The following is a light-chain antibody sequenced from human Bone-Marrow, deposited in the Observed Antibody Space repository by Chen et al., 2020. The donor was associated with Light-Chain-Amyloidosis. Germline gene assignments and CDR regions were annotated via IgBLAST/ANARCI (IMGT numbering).Light chain of an antibody. CDR2: EVI. CDR3: CSYAGDSWV. J-gene: IGLJ3*02. CDR1: TCDVGRYDY. V-gene: IGLV2-8*01. Sequence: QSALTPPSPASGPPGQSAPISCPGTTCDVGRYDYVSWYQHHPAKAPKFLIYEVIKRSSGVPDRFSGSKSGNTASLTVSGLQAEDEADYYCCSYAGDSWVFGGGTKLTVL.